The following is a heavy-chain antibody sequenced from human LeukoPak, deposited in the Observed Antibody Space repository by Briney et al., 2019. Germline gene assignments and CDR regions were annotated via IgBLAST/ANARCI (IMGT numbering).Heavy chain of an antibody. CDR3: ARDRSRATSWFDP. D-gene: IGHD5-24*01. V-gene: IGHV1-2*06. Sequence: ASVKASCKASGYTFTGYYMHWVRQAPGQGLEWMGRINPNSGGTNYAQKFQGRVTMTRDTSISTAYMELSRLRSDDTAVYYCARDRSRATSWFDPWGQGTLVTVSS. CDR1: GYTFTGYY. CDR2: INPNSGGT. J-gene: IGHJ5*02.